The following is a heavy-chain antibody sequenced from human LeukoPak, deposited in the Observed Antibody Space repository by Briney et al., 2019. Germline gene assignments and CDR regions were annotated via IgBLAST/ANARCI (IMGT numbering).Heavy chain of an antibody. CDR1: GFSFSSLW. V-gene: IGHV3-7*01. CDR2: IKEDETDK. Sequence: PGGSLRLSCAASGFSFSSLWMTWVRQAPGKGPEWVANIKEDETDKHYADSVKGRFTISRDNAKNSLYLQLNSLRVEDTAVYYCARPRSDYWGQGTLVTVSS. D-gene: IGHD3-3*01. J-gene: IGHJ4*02. CDR3: ARPRSDY.